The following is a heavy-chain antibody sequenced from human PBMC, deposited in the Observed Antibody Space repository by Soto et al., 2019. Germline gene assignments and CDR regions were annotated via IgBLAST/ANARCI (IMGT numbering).Heavy chain of an antibody. CDR2: VNPNSGGT. J-gene: IGHJ4*02. CDR3: VTSRVSIAVAGETEYYFDY. Sequence: APVKVSCKASGYTFTGYYIHWVRQAPGQGLEWMGWVNPNSGGTNYAQKFQGWVTMTRDTSISTAYMELSRLRSDDTAVYYCVTSRVSIAVAGETEYYFDYWGQGTLVTV. D-gene: IGHD6-19*01. V-gene: IGHV1-2*04. CDR1: GYTFTGYY.